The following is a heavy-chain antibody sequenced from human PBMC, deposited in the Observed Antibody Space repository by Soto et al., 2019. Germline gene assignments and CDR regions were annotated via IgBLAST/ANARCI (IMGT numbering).Heavy chain of an antibody. D-gene: IGHD3-22*01. CDR2: INRDGSST. J-gene: IGHJ3*02. CDR1: GFTFINYW. Sequence: RLSCAASGFTFINYWTHWVRQAPGKGLVWVSRINRDGSSTTYADSVKGRFTISRDNAKNTLDLQMNSLRAEDTAVYYCAKGGYYSYDAFDMWGQGTMVTVS. CDR3: AKGGYYSYDAFDM. V-gene: IGHV3-74*03.